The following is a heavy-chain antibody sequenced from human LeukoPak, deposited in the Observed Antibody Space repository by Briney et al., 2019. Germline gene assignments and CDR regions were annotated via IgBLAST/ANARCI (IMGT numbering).Heavy chain of an antibody. CDR3: TTGMKIAARPLFDY. CDR2: IKSKTDGGTT. J-gene: IGHJ4*02. CDR1: GFTFSNAW. D-gene: IGHD6-6*01. Sequence: GGSLRLSCAASGFTFSNAWMSWVRQAPGKGLEWVGRIKSKTDGGTTDYAAPVKGRFTISRDDSKNTLYLQMNSLKTEDTAVYYCTTGMKIAARPLFDYWGQGTLVTVSS. V-gene: IGHV3-15*01.